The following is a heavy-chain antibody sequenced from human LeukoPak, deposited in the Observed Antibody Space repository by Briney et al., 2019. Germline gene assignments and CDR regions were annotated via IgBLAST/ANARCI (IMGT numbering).Heavy chain of an antibody. J-gene: IGHJ4*02. V-gene: IGHV3-33*06. Sequence: PGRSLRLSCAASGFTFSSYGMHWVRQAPGKGLEGVAVIWYDGSNKYYADSVKGRFTISRDNSKNTLYLQMNSLRAEDTAVYYCAKDAYGGNPAYWGQGTLVTVSS. CDR3: AKDAYGGNPAY. D-gene: IGHD4-23*01. CDR2: IWYDGSNK. CDR1: GFTFSSYG.